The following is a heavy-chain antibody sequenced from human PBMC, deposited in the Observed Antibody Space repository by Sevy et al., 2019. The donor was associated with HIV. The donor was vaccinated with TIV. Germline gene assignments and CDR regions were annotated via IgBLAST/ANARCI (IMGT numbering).Heavy chain of an antibody. CDR1: GGTFSGYY. Sequence: SETLSLTCAVYGGTFSGYYWSWIRQPPGKGLEWIGEINHSGSTNYNPSLKSRVTISVDTSKNQFSLKLSSVTAADTAVYYCARVAQGSAGFDYWGQRTLVTVSS. CDR2: INHSGST. J-gene: IGHJ4*02. V-gene: IGHV4-34*01. D-gene: IGHD1-26*01. CDR3: ARVAQGSAGFDY.